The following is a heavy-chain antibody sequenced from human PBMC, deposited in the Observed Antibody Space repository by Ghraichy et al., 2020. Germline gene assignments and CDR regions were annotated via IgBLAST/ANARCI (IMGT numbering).Heavy chain of an antibody. CDR3: VKIGVIGLWYFDL. J-gene: IGHJ2*01. D-gene: IGHD2-21*01. Sequence: LSLTCAASGFSFSTTGMSWVRQAPGRGPEWVSSISSSGGETYYGDSVRGRFTVFRDTFKNTFYLQMNSLTVEDTAVFYCVKIGVIGLWYFDLWGRGTLVRVSS. CDR1: GFSFSTTG. CDR2: ISSSGGET. V-gene: IGHV3-23*01.